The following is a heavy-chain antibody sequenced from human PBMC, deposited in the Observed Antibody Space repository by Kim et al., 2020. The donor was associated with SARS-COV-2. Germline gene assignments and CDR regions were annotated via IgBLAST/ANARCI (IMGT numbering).Heavy chain of an antibody. Sequence: GGSLRLSCAASGFTFGDYAMHWVRQAPGKGLEWVSGISWNSGSIGYADSVKGRFTISRDNAKNSLYLQMNSLRAEDTALYYCAKDFIRRGGDCYSCVGGMDVWGQGTTVTVSS. CDR3: AKDFIRRGGDCYSCVGGMDV. D-gene: IGHD2-21*02. CDR1: GFTFGDYA. CDR2: ISWNSGSI. V-gene: IGHV3-9*01. J-gene: IGHJ6*02.